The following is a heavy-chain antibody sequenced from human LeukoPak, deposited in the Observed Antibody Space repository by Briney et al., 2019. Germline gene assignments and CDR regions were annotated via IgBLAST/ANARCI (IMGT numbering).Heavy chain of an antibody. D-gene: IGHD3-16*02. Sequence: SETLSLTCTVSGASINTGDYYWSWIRQPPGKGLAWIGYIYYSGSTHYNPSLKSRVTIVVDTSKNQFSLKLSSVTAADTAVYYCARGPNYVWGSYRYFDYWGQGTPVAVSS. CDR1: GASINTGDYY. CDR2: IYYSGST. CDR3: ARGPNYVWGSYRYFDY. V-gene: IGHV4-30-4*01. J-gene: IGHJ4*02.